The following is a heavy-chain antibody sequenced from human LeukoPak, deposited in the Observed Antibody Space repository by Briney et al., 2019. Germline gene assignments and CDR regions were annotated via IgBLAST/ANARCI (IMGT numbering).Heavy chain of an antibody. Sequence: GASVKVSCKVSGYSLSEVSMRWVRQAPGKGLEWMGSFDPEDGEAIYAQRFQGRVTMTEDTSTHTAYMEVNSLRSEGTAVYYCATDIQQLVLFAYWGQGTLVTVSS. CDR3: ATDIQQLVLFAY. CDR2: FDPEDGEA. D-gene: IGHD6-13*01. CDR1: GYSLSEVS. J-gene: IGHJ4*02. V-gene: IGHV1-24*01.